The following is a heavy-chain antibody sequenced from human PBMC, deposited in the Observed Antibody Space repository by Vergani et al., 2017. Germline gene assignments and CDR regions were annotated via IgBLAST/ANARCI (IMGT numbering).Heavy chain of an antibody. Sequence: EVQLVQSGAEVKKPGESLRISCKGSGYSFTSYCISWVRQMPGKALEWMGRIDPRDSYTNYSPSFQGHVTISADKSISTAYLQWSSMKASDTAMYYCAGRCWVDYYDSSGYLDYWGQGTLVTVSS. CDR3: AGRCWVDYYDSSGYLDY. V-gene: IGHV5-10-1*03. CDR2: IDPRDSYT. D-gene: IGHD3-22*01. J-gene: IGHJ4*02. CDR1: GYSFTSYC.